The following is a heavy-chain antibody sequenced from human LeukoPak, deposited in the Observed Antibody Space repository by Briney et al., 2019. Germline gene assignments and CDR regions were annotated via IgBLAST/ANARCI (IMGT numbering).Heavy chain of an antibody. CDR1: GFTFSSYS. Sequence: PGGSLRLSCAASGFTFSSYSMNWVRQAPGKGLEWVSRISSGGGTTDYTDSVKGRFTISRDNSKNTLYLQMNSLRAEDTAVYYCANSMITFGGVIDDAFDIWGQGTMVTVSS. J-gene: IGHJ3*02. V-gene: IGHV3-23*01. CDR2: ISSGGGTT. CDR3: ANSMITFGGVIDDAFDI. D-gene: IGHD3-16*02.